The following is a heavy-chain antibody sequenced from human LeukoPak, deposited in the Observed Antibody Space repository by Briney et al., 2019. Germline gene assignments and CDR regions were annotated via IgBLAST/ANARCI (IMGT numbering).Heavy chain of an antibody. J-gene: IGHJ4*02. CDR2: IWYDGSNK. Sequence: AGGSLRLSCAASGFTFSSYGMHWVRQAPGKGLEWVAVIWYDGSNKYYADSVKGRFTISRDNSKNTLYLQMNSLRAEDTAVYYCARDMEHYYGSGSYYTPSPNFDYWGQGTLVTVSS. CDR1: GFTFSSYG. CDR3: ARDMEHYYGSGSYYTPSPNFDY. D-gene: IGHD3-10*01. V-gene: IGHV3-33*01.